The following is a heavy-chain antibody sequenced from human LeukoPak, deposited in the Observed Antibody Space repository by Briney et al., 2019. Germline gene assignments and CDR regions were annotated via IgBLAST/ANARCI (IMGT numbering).Heavy chain of an antibody. CDR1: GGSISSYY. CDR2: IYYSGST. J-gene: IGHJ4*02. V-gene: IGHV4-59*01. D-gene: IGHD3-22*01. CDR3: ARGAGWYDRRAYFDY. Sequence: SETLSLTCTVSGGSISSYYWSWIRQPPGKGLEWIGYIYYSGSTNYNPSLKSRVTISVDTSKNQFSLKLSSVTAADTAVYYCARGAGWYDRRAYFDYWGQGTLVTVSS.